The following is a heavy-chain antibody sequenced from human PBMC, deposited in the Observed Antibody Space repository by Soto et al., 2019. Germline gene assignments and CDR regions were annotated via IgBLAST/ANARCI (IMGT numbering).Heavy chain of an antibody. CDR1: VFSLNTSGVG. V-gene: IGHV2-5*02. CDR3: AHIHEYDYIWGSDRHTYTFDY. D-gene: IGHD3-16*02. Sequence: ESVPRLVDRRQTLTLTCTFSVFSLNTSGVGVGWIRQPPGKALEWLALIYWDDDKRYSPSLKSRLTITKDTSKNQVVLTMTNMDPVDTATYYCAHIHEYDYIWGSDRHTYTFDYWGQGTLATVPS. J-gene: IGHJ4*02. CDR2: IYWDDDK.